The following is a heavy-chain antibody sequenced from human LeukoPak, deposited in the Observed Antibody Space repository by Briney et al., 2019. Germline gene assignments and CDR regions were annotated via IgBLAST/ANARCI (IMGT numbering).Heavy chain of an antibody. V-gene: IGHV1-2*02. Sequence: ASVKVSCKASGYTFTGYYMHWVRQAPGQGLEWMGWINPNSGGTNYAQKFQGRVTMTRDTSISTAYMELSRLRSDDTAVYYCARGRRAYCSSTSCSTEDYWGQGTLVTVSS. D-gene: IGHD2-2*01. CDR1: GYTFTGYY. J-gene: IGHJ4*02. CDR3: ARGRRAYCSSTSCSTEDY. CDR2: INPNSGGT.